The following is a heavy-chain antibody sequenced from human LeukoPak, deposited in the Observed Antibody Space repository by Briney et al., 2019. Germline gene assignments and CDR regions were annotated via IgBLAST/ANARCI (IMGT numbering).Heavy chain of an antibody. CDR3: ARLKGRYHDSSGYYPFFP. Sequence: GGSLRLSCAASGYTFSDYSMNWVRQAPGKGLEWVSYISISSRAIYYADSVKGRFTISRDDAKNSVYLQINSLKVEDTAVYYCARLKGRYHDSSGYYPFFPWGQGTLVTVSS. J-gene: IGHJ5*02. CDR2: ISISSRAI. D-gene: IGHD3-22*01. V-gene: IGHV3-48*01. CDR1: GYTFSDYS.